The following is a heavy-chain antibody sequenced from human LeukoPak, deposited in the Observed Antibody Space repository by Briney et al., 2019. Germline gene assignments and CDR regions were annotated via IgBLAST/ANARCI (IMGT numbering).Heavy chain of an antibody. CDR3: ARSITNYYYYGMDV. J-gene: IGHJ6*02. V-gene: IGHV1-8*01. CDR2: MNPNSGNT. Sequence: ASVKVSCKASGYTFTSYDINWVRQAPGQGLEWMGWMNPNSGNTGYAQKFQGRVTMTRNTSISTAYMELSSLRSEDTAVYYCARSITNYYYYGMDVWGQGTTVTVS. D-gene: IGHD1-1*01. CDR1: GYTFTSYD.